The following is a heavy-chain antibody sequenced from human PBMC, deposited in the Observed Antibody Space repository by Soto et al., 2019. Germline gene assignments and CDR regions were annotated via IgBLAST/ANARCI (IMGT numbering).Heavy chain of an antibody. CDR1: GFTFSSYA. V-gene: IGHV3-23*01. Sequence: EVQLLESGGGLVQPGGSLRLSCAASGFTFSSYAMGWVRQAPGKGLEWVSTFGITGGDTYYADSVKGRFFISIDDSKYTLHLQMNSLRAEDTAVYHCAKLGSQLLSYYGMDVWGQGTTVTVSS. CDR3: AKLGSQLLSYYGMDV. CDR2: FGITGGDT. D-gene: IGHD2-2*01. J-gene: IGHJ6*02.